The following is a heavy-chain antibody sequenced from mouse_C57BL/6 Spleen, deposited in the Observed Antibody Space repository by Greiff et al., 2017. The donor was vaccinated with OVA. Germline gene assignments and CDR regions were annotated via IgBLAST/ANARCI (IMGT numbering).Heavy chain of an antibody. D-gene: IGHD2-3*01. CDR1: GFTFSSYG. J-gene: IGHJ2*01. Sequence: EVQLVESGGDLVKPGGSLKLSCAASGFTFSSYGMSWVRQTPDKRLEWVATISSGGSYTYYPDSVKGRFTISRDNAKNTLYLQMSSLNSEDTAMYYCARHNNDGPDYFDYWGQGTTLTVSS. CDR3: ARHNNDGPDYFDY. CDR2: ISSGGSYT. V-gene: IGHV5-6*01.